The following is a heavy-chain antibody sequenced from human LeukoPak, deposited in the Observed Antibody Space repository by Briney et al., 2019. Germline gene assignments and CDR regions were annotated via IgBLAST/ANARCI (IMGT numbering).Heavy chain of an antibody. CDR2: ISGSGGST. CDR3: AKGDTPMVRRYYFDY. CDR1: GFTFSGYA. J-gene: IGHJ4*02. Sequence: GGSLRLSCAASGFTFSGYAMSWVRQAPGKGLEWVSAISGSGGSTYYADYVKGRFTISRDNSKNTLYLQMNSLRAEDTAVYYCAKGDTPMVRRYYFDYWGQGTLITVSS. D-gene: IGHD5-18*01. V-gene: IGHV3-23*01.